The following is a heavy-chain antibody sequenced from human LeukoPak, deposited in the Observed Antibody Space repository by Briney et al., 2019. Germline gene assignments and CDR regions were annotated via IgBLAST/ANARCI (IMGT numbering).Heavy chain of an antibody. V-gene: IGHV1-69*04. D-gene: IGHD3-10*01. J-gene: IGHJ6*02. Sequence: SAKVSCKASGGTFSSYAISWVRQAPGQGLEWMGRIIPILGIANYAQKFQGRVTITADKSTSTAYMELSSLRSEDTAVYYCARDERWFGDYYYYYGMDVWGQGTTVTVSS. CDR2: IIPILGIA. CDR3: ARDERWFGDYYYYYGMDV. CDR1: GGTFSSYA.